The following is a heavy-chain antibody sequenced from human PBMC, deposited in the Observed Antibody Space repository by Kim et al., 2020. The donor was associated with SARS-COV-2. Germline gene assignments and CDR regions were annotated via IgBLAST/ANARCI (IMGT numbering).Heavy chain of an antibody. CDR3: ARGITIFGVVIIEGYFDY. D-gene: IGHD3-3*01. V-gene: IGHV1-3*01. J-gene: IGHJ4*02. Sequence: QGRVTITRDTSASTAYMELSSLRSEDTAVYYCARGITIFGVVIIEGYFDYWGQGTLVTVSS.